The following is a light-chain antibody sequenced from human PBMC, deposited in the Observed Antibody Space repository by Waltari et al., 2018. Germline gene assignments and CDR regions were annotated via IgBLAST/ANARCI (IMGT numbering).Light chain of an antibody. CDR2: INSEGSH. J-gene: IGLJ3*02. V-gene: IGLV4-69*01. Sequence: QLVLTQSPSASASLGASVKLTCTLDSGHSSNIVAWLQQQPEEGPRYLMKINSEGSHSKGDEIPERVSGSSSGAERYLTISSVQSEDEADYYCQTGGHGTWVFGGGTKLTVL. CDR1: SGHSSNI. CDR3: QTGGHGTWV.